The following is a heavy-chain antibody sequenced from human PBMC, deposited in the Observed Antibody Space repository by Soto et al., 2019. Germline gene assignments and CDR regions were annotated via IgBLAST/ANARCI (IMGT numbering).Heavy chain of an antibody. V-gene: IGHV3-7*01. Sequence: EVQLVESGGGSVQPGGSLRLSCATSGFTLRHYWMSWVRQAPGKGLEWVANIKEDGSGKYFGDSVRGRFTISRDNAKNSLYLQMNSLRAEDTAVYYCARDVYGYNALDNWGQGTLVTVSS. D-gene: IGHD3-10*01. J-gene: IGHJ4*02. CDR2: IKEDGSGK. CDR3: ARDVYGYNALDN. CDR1: GFTLRHYW.